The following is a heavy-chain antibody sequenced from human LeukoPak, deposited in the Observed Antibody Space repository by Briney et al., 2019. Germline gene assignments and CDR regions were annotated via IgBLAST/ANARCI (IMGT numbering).Heavy chain of an antibody. CDR1: GGSISSYY. CDR2: IYYSGST. CDR3: ATQYYDFWSGSPFDYGMDV. J-gene: IGHJ6*02. D-gene: IGHD3-3*01. Sequence: PSETLSLTCTVSGGSISSYYWSWIRQPPGKGLEWIGSIYYSGSTYYNPSLKSRVTISVDTSKNQFSLKLSSVTAADTAVYYCATQYYDFWSGSPFDYGMDVWGQGTTVTVSS. V-gene: IGHV4-59*05.